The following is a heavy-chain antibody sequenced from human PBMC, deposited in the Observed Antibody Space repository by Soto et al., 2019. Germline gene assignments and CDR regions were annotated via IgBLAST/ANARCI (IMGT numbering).Heavy chain of an antibody. Sequence: SETLSLTCAVYGGSFSGYYWSWIRQPPGKGLEWIGEINHSGSTNYNPSLKSRVTISVDTSKNQFSLKLSSVTAADTAVYYCARDNYDSSGYYSFFDYWGQGTLVTVS. D-gene: IGHD3-22*01. J-gene: IGHJ4*02. CDR3: ARDNYDSSGYYSFFDY. CDR2: INHSGST. V-gene: IGHV4-34*01. CDR1: GGSFSGYY.